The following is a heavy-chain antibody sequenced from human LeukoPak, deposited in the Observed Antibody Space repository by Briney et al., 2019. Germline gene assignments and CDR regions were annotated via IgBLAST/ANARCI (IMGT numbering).Heavy chain of an antibody. CDR3: ARAQGAAAGTYVVIY. Sequence: PGGSLRLSCAASGFTFSSYAVHWVRQAPGKGLEWVAVISYDGSNKYYADSVKGRFTISRDNSKNTLYLQMSSLRAEDTAVYYCARAQGAAAGTYVVIYWGQGTLVTVSS. D-gene: IGHD6-13*01. J-gene: IGHJ4*02. CDR2: ISYDGSNK. V-gene: IGHV3-30*15. CDR1: GFTFSSYA.